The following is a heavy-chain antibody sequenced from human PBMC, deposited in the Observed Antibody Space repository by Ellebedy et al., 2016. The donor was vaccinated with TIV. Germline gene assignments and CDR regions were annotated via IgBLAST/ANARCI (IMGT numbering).Heavy chain of an antibody. CDR1: GGTFNKNA. D-gene: IGHD5-18*01. CDR3: ARGRGYNYGYPTEGGLFDS. Sequence: ASVKVSCXTSGGTFNKNAISWVRQAPGQGLEWMGGIVAIFGTAKHAQKFQGRVTITADEGTRTAYMELSSLRSEDTAVYYCARGRGYNYGYPTEGGLFDSWGQGTLVTVSS. J-gene: IGHJ4*02. V-gene: IGHV1-69*13. CDR2: IVAIFGTA.